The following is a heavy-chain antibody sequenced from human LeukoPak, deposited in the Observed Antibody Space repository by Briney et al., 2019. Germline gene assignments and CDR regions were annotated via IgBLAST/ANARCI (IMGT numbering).Heavy chain of an antibody. CDR1: GFTFSSYA. Sequence: GSLRLSCAASGFTFSSYAMHWVRQAPGKGLEYVSAISSNGGSTYYANSLKGRFTISRENSKNTLYLQMGSLSAEDMAVYYCARDGRKAAYYDFWSSTGYFDYWGQGTLVTVSS. CDR2: ISSNGGST. V-gene: IGHV3-64*01. J-gene: IGHJ4*02. CDR3: ARDGRKAAYYDFWSSTGYFDY. D-gene: IGHD3-3*01.